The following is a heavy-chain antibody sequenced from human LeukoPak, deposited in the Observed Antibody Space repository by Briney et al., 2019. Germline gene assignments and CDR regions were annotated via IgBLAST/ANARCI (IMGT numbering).Heavy chain of an antibody. CDR2: IYPGDSET. CDR1: GYSFTTYW. J-gene: IGHJ5*01. D-gene: IGHD3-16*01. CDR3: GGRKYFSTGFES. Sequence: GESLKISCKGSGYSFTTYWIGWVRQMPGRGLEWMGIIYPGDSETQYSPSIHGRATLSADKCISTAYLQWSSLQASQPAMSDCGGRKYFSTGFESWGQGTLVTVSS. V-gene: IGHV5-51*01.